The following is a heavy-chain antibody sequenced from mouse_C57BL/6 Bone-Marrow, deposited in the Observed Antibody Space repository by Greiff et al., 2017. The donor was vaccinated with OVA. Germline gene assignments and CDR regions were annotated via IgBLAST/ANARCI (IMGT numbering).Heavy chain of an antibody. Sequence: QVQLQPGAELVKPGASVKLSCKASGYTFTSYWMQWVKQRPGQGLEWIGEIDPSDSYTNYNQKFKGKATLTVDTSSSTAYMQLSSLTSEDSAVYYCAREGDGYYPFAYWGQGTLVTVSA. CDR1: GYTFTSYW. J-gene: IGHJ3*01. D-gene: IGHD2-3*01. V-gene: IGHV1-50*01. CDR3: AREGDGYYPFAY. CDR2: IDPSDSYT.